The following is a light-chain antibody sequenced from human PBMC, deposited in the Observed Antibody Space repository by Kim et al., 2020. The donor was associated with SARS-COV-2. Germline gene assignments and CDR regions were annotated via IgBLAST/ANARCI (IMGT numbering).Light chain of an antibody. CDR1: QSISSW. Sequence: ASVGDRVTMTCRASQSISSWLAWYQQKPGKAPKLLIYDASSLESGVPSRFSGSGAGTEFTLTSSSLQPDDFATYYCQQYNSYSVTFGGGTKVDIK. V-gene: IGKV1-5*01. CDR3: QQYNSYSVT. J-gene: IGKJ4*01. CDR2: DAS.